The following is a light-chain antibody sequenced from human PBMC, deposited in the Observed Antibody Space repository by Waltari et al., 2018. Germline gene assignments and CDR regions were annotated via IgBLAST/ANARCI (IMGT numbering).Light chain of an antibody. Sequence: IVLTQSPGTLSLSPVERATLSCRASPRIASSYLAWYQQRPGQAPRLLIYSASNRASGVPDRFSGSGSRTDFTLTISRLEPEDFALYYCQHYGTSRTFGQGSKVEMK. CDR3: QHYGTSRT. CDR2: SAS. J-gene: IGKJ1*01. V-gene: IGKV3-20*01. CDR1: PRIASSY.